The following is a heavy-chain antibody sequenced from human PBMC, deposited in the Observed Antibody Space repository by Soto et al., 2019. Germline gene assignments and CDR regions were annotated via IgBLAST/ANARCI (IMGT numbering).Heavy chain of an antibody. CDR2: IYYIGSI. V-gene: IGHV4-59*11. CDR1: GGSISSHS. J-gene: IGHJ5*02. D-gene: IGHD6-19*01. Sequence: SETLSLTCTVSGGSISSHSWSWIRQPPGKGLKWIVYIYYIGSISYNPSLKSRVTISVDTSKNQFSLKLSSVTASDTAVYYCAILIAVAGTSDWFDPWGQATLVTVS. CDR3: AILIAVAGTSDWFDP.